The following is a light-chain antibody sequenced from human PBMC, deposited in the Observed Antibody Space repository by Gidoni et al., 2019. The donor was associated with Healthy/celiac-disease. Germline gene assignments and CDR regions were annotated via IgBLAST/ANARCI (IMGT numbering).Light chain of an antibody. J-gene: IGLJ2*01. CDR1: SSDVGSYNL. CDR3: CSYAGSSTLV. V-gene: IGLV2-23*01. CDR2: EGS. Sequence: QSALTQPASESGSPGQSITISCTGTSSDVGSYNLVSWYQQHPGKAPKLMIYEGSKRPSGVSIRVSRAQTVNTGSPRLSGLQAEDEADYYCCSYAGSSTLVFGGGTKLTVL.